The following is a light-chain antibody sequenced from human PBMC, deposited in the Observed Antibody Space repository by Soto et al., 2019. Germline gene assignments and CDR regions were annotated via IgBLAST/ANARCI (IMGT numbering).Light chain of an antibody. Sequence: DIQMTQSPSSLSASAGDEVTITCRASQTIMTYLNWYQLKPGKPPRLLIYAASSLQSGVPSRFSGSGSGTDFTLTISSLQPEDFATYSCQQSYNSPQTFGRGTKADI. CDR3: QQSYNSPQT. CDR2: AAS. CDR1: QTIMTY. J-gene: IGKJ1*01. V-gene: IGKV1-39*01.